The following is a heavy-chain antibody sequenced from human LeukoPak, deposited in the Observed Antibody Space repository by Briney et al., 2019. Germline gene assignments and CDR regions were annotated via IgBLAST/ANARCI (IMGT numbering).Heavy chain of an antibody. CDR2: SYSDTNT. V-gene: IGHV3-53*01. D-gene: IGHD1-14*01. Sequence: PGGSLRLSCTASGFTVSNNYMSWVRQAPGKGLEWVSISYSDTNTNYADSVKDRFTISRDTSQNTLSLQMNSLRAEDTAVYYCVRKNRDFNAAFDIWGQGTVVTVSA. J-gene: IGHJ3*02. CDR1: GFTVSNNY. CDR3: VRKNRDFNAAFDI.